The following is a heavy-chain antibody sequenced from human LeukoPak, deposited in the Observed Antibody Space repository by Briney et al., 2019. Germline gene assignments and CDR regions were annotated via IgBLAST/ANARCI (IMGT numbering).Heavy chain of an antibody. V-gene: IGHV1-2*02. D-gene: IGHD3-22*01. J-gene: IGHJ6*02. CDR1: GYTFTGYY. Sequence: ASVKVSCKASGYTFTGYYMHWVRQAPGQGLEWKGWINPNSGGTNYAQKFQGRVTMTRDTSISTAYMELSRLRSDDTAVYYCARGDYYDSSGYYYYYGIDVWGQGTTVTVSS. CDR2: INPNSGGT. CDR3: ARGDYYDSSGYYYYYGIDV.